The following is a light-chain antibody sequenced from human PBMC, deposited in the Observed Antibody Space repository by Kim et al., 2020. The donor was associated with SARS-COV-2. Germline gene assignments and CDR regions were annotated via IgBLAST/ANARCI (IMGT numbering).Light chain of an antibody. J-gene: IGLJ3*02. CDR3: ATWDDSLNGRGV. V-gene: IGLV1-44*01. Sequence: RGTISCSGSSSNIGSNTVNWYKQLPGTAPKLLIYTNDQRPSGVPDRFSGSKSGTSASLAISGLQSEDEADYYCATWDDSLNGRGVFGGGTKVTVL. CDR1: SSNIGSNT. CDR2: TND.